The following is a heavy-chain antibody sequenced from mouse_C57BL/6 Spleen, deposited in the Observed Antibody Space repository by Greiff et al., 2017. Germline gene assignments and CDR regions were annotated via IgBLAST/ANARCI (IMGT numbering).Heavy chain of an antibody. V-gene: IGHV10-1*01. D-gene: IGHD2-10*01. CDR2: IRSKSNNYAT. CDR1: GFSFNTYA. Sequence: EVQGVESGGGLVQPKGSLKLSCAASGFSFNTYAMNWVRQAPGKGLEWVARIRSKSNNYATYYADSVKDRFTISRDDSESMLYLQMNNLKTEDTAMYYCVRHDLLGFDYWGQGTTLTVSS. J-gene: IGHJ2*01. CDR3: VRHDLLGFDY.